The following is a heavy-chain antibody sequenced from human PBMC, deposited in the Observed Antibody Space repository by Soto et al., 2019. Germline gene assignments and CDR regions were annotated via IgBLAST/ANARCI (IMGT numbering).Heavy chain of an antibody. CDR3: ARDYYDSSGYYRPPIGPIDY. V-gene: IGHV3-33*01. J-gene: IGHJ4*02. D-gene: IGHD3-22*01. Sequence: GGSLRLSCAASGFTFSSYGMHWVRQAPGKGLEWVAVIWYDGINKYYADSVNGRFTISRDNSKNTLYLQMNSLRAEETAVYYCARDYYDSSGYYRPPIGPIDYWGQGTLVTVSS. CDR1: GFTFSSYG. CDR2: IWYDGINK.